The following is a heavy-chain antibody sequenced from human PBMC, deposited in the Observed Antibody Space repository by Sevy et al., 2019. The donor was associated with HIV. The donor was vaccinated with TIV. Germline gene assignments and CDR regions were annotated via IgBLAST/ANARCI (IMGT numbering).Heavy chain of an antibody. D-gene: IGHD7-27*01. V-gene: IGHV4-59*01. CDR1: GGSISSNY. CDR3: ARDLGLTGFDP. CDR2: IFYSGST. Sequence: SETLSLTCTVSGGSISSNYWSWVRQPPGKGLEWIGPIFYSGSTNYNPSLKSRVTTSVDTSKNQFSLKLSSVTAADTAVYYCARDLGLTGFDPWGQGTLVTVSS. J-gene: IGHJ5*02.